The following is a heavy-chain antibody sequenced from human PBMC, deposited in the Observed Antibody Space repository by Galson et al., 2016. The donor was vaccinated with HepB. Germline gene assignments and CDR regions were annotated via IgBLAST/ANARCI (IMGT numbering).Heavy chain of an antibody. CDR1: GFTFDDYA. J-gene: IGHJ4*02. CDR2: ISWNSGNI. V-gene: IGHV3-9*01. Sequence: SLRLSCAASGFTFDDYAMHWVRQAPGKGLEWVSGISWNSGNIGYADSVKGRFTISRDNAKNSLYLQMSNLRAEDTAVYYCARGAGAWYWGQGTLVTVSS. CDR3: ARGAGAWY.